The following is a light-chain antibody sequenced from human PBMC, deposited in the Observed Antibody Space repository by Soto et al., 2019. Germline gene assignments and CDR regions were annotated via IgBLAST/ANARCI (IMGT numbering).Light chain of an antibody. V-gene: IGKV3-20*01. Sequence: EIVLTQSPGTLSLSPGERATLSCRASQSVSSSYLAWYQQKPGQAPRLLIYGASARATGIPARFSGSGSGTEFTLTISSLESEDSAVYYCQQYSSWPPWTFGQGTRWIS. CDR3: QQYSSWPPWT. CDR2: GAS. J-gene: IGKJ1*01. CDR1: QSVSSSY.